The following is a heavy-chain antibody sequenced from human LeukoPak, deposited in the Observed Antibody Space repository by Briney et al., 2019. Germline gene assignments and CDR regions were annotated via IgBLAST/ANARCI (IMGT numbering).Heavy chain of an antibody. CDR1: GYTFTSYG. CDR2: ISAYNGNP. D-gene: IGHD6-13*01. CDR3: AKSIAAAGTPLDYYYGMDV. J-gene: IGHJ6*02. Sequence: ASVKVSCKASGYTFTSYGISWVRQAPGQGLEWMGWISAYNGNPNYAQKLQGRVTMTTDTSTSTAYMELRSLRSDDTAVYYCAKSIAAAGTPLDYYYGMDVWGQGTTVTVSS. V-gene: IGHV1-18*01.